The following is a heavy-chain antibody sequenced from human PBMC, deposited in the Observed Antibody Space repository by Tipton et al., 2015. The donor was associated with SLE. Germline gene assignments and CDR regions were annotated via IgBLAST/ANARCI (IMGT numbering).Heavy chain of an antibody. CDR2: INQDGSEK. J-gene: IGHJ3*02. Sequence: SLRLSCAASGFTFSSFWMSWVRQAPGKGLEWVAHINQDGSEKYYVESVKGRFTISRDNAKNSLYLQMSSLRAEDTAVYYCSRSGSRSRTNAFDIWGQGTMVTAS. D-gene: IGHD1-14*01. V-gene: IGHV3-7*01. CDR1: GFTFSSFW. CDR3: SRSGSRSRTNAFDI.